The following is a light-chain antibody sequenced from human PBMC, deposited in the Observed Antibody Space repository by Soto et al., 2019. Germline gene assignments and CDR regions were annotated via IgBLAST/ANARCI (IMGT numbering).Light chain of an antibody. CDR2: DAS. CDR1: QSVTNW. V-gene: IGKV1-5*01. J-gene: IGKJ2*01. Sequence: DIQMSQSPSTLSASVGDRVTITCRASQSVTNWLAWYRQKPGKAPNLLIYDASRLQSGIPSRFTSRNVEPDDFATYYCQEYTTYPYTICQGTK. CDR3: QEYTTYPYT.